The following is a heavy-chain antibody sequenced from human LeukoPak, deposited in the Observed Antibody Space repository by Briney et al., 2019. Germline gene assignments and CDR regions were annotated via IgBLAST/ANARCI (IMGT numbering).Heavy chain of an antibody. J-gene: IGHJ4*02. D-gene: IGHD3-9*01. Sequence: PGRSLRLSCAASGFTFSTYGMHWVRQAPGKGLEWVAVTSFDGSNQYYADSVKGRFTISRDNFKSTLFLQMNSLTAEDTAVYYCAKGIRDFSWLPSLDWWGQGIQVTVSS. CDR2: TSFDGSNQ. V-gene: IGHV3-30*18. CDR3: AKGIRDFSWLPSLDW. CDR1: GFTFSTYG.